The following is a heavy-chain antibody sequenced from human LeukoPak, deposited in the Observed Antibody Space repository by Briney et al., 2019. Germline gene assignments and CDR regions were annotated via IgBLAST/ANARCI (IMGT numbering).Heavy chain of an antibody. CDR2: FSGSGGST. D-gene: IGHD3-10*01. CDR3: AKDPYYGSGRRLDY. Sequence: GGSLRLSCAASGFTFSSYAMSWVRQAPGKGLECISGFSGSGGSTYYADSVKGRFTISRDNSKNTLYLQMNSLRAEDTAVYYCAKDPYYGSGRRLDYWGQGTLVTVSS. CDR1: GFTFSSYA. J-gene: IGHJ4*02. V-gene: IGHV3-23*01.